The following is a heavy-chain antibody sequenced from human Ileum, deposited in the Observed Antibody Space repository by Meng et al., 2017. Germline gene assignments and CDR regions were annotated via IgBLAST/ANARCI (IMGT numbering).Heavy chain of an antibody. CDR2: INAGNGNI. J-gene: IGHJ4*02. CDR3: ARENDNWNYFDY. D-gene: IGHD1-1*01. CDR1: GYTFRNYP. V-gene: IGHV1-3*01. Sequence: QVQLVQSGTEVKKVGASVKVSCTASGYTFRNYPLHWVRQAPVQRPEWMGWINAGNGNIKISQRFQGRITITSDTPATAYMELSSLRSEDTAVYFCARENDNWNYFDYWGQGSLVTVSS.